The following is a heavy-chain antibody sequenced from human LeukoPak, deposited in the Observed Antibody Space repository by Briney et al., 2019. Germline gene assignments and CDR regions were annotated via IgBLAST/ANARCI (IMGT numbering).Heavy chain of an antibody. CDR1: GYSFTSYW. D-gene: IGHD6-19*01. Sequence: GESLKISFKGSGYSFTSYWIGWVRQMLGKGLEWMGIIYLGDSDTRYSPSFQGQVTISADKSISTAYLQWSSLKASDTAMYYCARHPSYTSGWPLDYWGQGTLVTVSS. V-gene: IGHV5-51*01. CDR3: ARHPSYTSGWPLDY. CDR2: IYLGDSDT. J-gene: IGHJ4*02.